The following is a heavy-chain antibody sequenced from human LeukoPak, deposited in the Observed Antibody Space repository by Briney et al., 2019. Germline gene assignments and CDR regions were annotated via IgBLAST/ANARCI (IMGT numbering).Heavy chain of an antibody. CDR3: ARGRPWYSSSWYPFDY. Sequence: SQTLSLTCAVYGGSLSGYYSSCIRQPPGKGLEWSGEIDHSGSTNYSPSLKSRVSISVDTSKNQFCLKLSSVTAADTAVYDCARGRPWYSSSWYPFDYWGQGTLVTVSS. V-gene: IGHV4-34*01. CDR2: IDHSGST. D-gene: IGHD6-13*01. CDR1: GGSLSGYY. J-gene: IGHJ4*02.